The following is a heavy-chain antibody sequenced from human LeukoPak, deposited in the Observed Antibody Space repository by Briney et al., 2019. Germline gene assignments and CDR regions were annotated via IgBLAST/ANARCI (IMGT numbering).Heavy chain of an antibody. Sequence: GESLKISCKDSGYSFTSYWIGWVRQMPGKGLEWMGIIYPGDSDTRYSPSFQGQVTISADKSINTAYLQSSSLKASDTAIYYCARRGEAMDPFDYWGQGTLVTVSS. CDR1: GYSFTSYW. J-gene: IGHJ4*02. V-gene: IGHV5-51*01. D-gene: IGHD5-18*01. CDR2: IYPGDSDT. CDR3: ARRGEAMDPFDY.